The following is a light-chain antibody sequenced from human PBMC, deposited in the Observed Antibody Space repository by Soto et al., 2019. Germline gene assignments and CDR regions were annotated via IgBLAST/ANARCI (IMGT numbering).Light chain of an antibody. J-gene: IGKJ2*01. CDR2: KAS. CDR3: QQYNSYSYT. V-gene: IGKV1-5*03. CDR1: QSITNW. Sequence: DIKMTQSPSTLSATVGDRVTITCRASQSITNWLAWYQQKPGEAPKLLIYKASSLKSGVPSRFSGSGSGTEFTLTVSSLQSEDFATYYCQQYNSYSYTFGQGTMVDIK.